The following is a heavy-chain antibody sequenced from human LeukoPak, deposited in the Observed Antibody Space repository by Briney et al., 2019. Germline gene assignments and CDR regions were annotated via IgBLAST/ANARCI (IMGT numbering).Heavy chain of an antibody. Sequence: GGSLRLSCAASGFTFSSYWMNWARQAPGKGLEWVASINHNGNVNYYVDSVKGRFTISRNNAKNSLYLQMSNLRAEDTAVYFCARGGGLDVWGQGATVTVSS. CDR1: GFTFSSYW. D-gene: IGHD3-16*01. CDR3: ARGGGLDV. J-gene: IGHJ6*02. CDR2: INHNGNVN. V-gene: IGHV3-7*03.